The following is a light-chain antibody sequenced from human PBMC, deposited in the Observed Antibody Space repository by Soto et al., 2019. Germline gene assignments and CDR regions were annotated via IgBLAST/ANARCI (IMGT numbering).Light chain of an antibody. J-gene: IGLJ1*01. Sequence: QSVLTQPPSVSGAPGQRVTISCTGSSSNIGAGYDVHWYQQLPGTAPKLLIYGNSNRPSGVPDRFSGSKSGTSASLAITGLQAEDEADYYCQSYDSSLRYVFGTGTKCHRP. CDR2: GNS. CDR1: SSNIGAGYD. V-gene: IGLV1-40*01. CDR3: QSYDSSLRYV.